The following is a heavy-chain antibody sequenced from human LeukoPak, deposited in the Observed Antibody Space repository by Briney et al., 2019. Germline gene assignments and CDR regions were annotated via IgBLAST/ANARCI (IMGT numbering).Heavy chain of an antibody. CDR2: ISSDGIYV. J-gene: IGHJ4*02. V-gene: IGHV3-21*01. Sequence: GGSLRLSRAASGFTFSSYSMVWVRQAPGKGREWVSSISSDGIYVYYIASVKGRFTISRDNAKNSLYLRMTSLRAEDTAIYYCAGEGSNFGFYYFDFWGQGALVTVSS. CDR1: GFTFSSYS. D-gene: IGHD3-10*01. CDR3: AGEGSNFGFYYFDF.